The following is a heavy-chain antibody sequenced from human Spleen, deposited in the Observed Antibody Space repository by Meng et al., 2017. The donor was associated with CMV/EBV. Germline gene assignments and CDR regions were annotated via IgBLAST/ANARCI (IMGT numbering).Heavy chain of an antibody. J-gene: IGHJ6*02. CDR1: GFTFSSYS. Sequence: GESLKISCAASGFTFSSYSMNWVRQAPGEGLEWVSSISSSSSYIYYADSVKGRFTISRDNAKNSLYLQMNSLRAEDTAVYYCARDLSGGDFWSGYYDYYYGMDVWGQGTTVTVSS. CDR2: ISSSSSYI. D-gene: IGHD3-3*01. CDR3: ARDLSGGDFWSGYYDYYYGMDV. V-gene: IGHV3-21*01.